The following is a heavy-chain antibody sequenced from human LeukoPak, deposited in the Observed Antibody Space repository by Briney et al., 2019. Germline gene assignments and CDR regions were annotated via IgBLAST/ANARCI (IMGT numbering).Heavy chain of an antibody. CDR1: SYTFSRYG. Sequence: ASVKVSCKASSYTFSRYGITWVRQAPGQGLEWMGWISGYNGYTKYAQKLQGRVTMTTDTSTTTAYMELRSLRSDDTAVYYCARDEARIAAAGNWFDPWGQGTLVTVSS. D-gene: IGHD6-13*01. J-gene: IGHJ5*02. CDR3: ARDEARIAAAGNWFDP. V-gene: IGHV1-18*01. CDR2: ISGYNGYT.